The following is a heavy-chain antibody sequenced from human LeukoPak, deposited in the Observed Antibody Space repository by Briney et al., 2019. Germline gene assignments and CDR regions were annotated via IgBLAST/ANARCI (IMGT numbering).Heavy chain of an antibody. CDR3: ARLSGAPVRHPIYHFDY. CDR1: GYSISNGYY. Sequence: PSETLSLTCAVSGYSISNGYYWGWIRQSPGKGLEWIGNIYHSGSTYKNPSLKSRVTISLDTSKNQFSLKLSSVTAADTAMYYCARLSGAPVRHPIYHFDYWGQGTLVDVSS. CDR2: IYHSGST. D-gene: IGHD2-2*02. V-gene: IGHV4-38-2*01. J-gene: IGHJ4*02.